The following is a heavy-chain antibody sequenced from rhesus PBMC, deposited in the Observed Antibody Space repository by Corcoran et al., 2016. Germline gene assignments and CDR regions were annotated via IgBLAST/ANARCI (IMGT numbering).Heavy chain of an antibody. V-gene: IGHV4-122*02. CDR3: ARDVGRLVGGLDS. D-gene: IGHD6S26*01. Sequence: QVQLQESGPGLVKPSETLSLTCAVSGGSISSGYYYWSWIRQPPGKGLEWIGYITYSGRTSYNPSLKSLVTISRDTAKNQFSLKLSSVTAADTAVYYWARDVGRLVGGLDSWGQGVGVTVSS. CDR1: GGSISSGYYY. J-gene: IGHJ6*01. CDR2: ITYSGRT.